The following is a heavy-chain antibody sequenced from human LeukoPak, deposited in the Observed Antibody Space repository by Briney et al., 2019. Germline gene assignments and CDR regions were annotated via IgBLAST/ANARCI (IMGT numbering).Heavy chain of an antibody. V-gene: IGHV3-23*01. J-gene: IGHJ3*01. D-gene: IGHD6-13*01. CDR1: GFKFTNYA. Sequence: GGSLRLSCAASGFKFTNYAMHWVRQAPGKGLEWVSTGGSGVTKFYADSVAGRFTISRDNSNNALFLQMNNLRAEDMAIYYCARGASSWEYTTFDVWGQGAIVTVSS. CDR3: ARGASSWEYTTFDV. CDR2: GGSGVTK.